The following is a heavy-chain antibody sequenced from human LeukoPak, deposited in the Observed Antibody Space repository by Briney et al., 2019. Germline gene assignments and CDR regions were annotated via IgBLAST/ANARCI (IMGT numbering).Heavy chain of an antibody. D-gene: IGHD6-19*01. CDR2: INPNSGGT. J-gene: IGHJ4*02. Sequence: ASVKVSCKASGYTFTGYYMHWVRQAPGQGLEWMGWINPNSGGTNYAQKFQGRVTMTRDTSISTAYMELSRLRSDDTAVYYCARTMKYSSGLDYWGQGTLVTVSS. V-gene: IGHV1-2*02. CDR1: GYTFTGYY. CDR3: ARTMKYSSGLDY.